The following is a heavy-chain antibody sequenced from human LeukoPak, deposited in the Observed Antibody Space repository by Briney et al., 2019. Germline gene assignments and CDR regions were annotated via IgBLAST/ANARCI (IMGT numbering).Heavy chain of an antibody. CDR3: ARLTWPRITMPRVDWFDP. V-gene: IGHV5-51*07. CDR2: IYPGDSDT. J-gene: IGHJ5*02. Sequence: GESLKISCKGSGYSFTSYWIGWVHQMPGKGLEWMGIIYPGDSDTRYSPSFQGQVTISADKSISTAYLQWSSLKASDTAMYYCARLTWPRITMPRVDWFDPWGQGTLVTVSS. D-gene: IGHD3-10*01. CDR1: GYSFTSYW.